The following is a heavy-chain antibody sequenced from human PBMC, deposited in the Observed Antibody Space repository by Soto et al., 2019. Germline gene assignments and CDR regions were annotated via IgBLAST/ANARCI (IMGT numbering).Heavy chain of an antibody. Sequence: SETLSLTCIVSGDSISSYYWSWIRQPPGKGLEWIGHIHYTGSAKQNPSLKSRVTISLDTSENQFSLKLTSVTAADTAVYFCARRPPCSLNSCPSDFWGQAILVTVSS. V-gene: IGHV4-59*08. CDR1: GDSISSYY. CDR2: IHYTGSA. J-gene: IGHJ4*01. D-gene: IGHD2-2*01. CDR3: ARRPPCSLNSCPSDF.